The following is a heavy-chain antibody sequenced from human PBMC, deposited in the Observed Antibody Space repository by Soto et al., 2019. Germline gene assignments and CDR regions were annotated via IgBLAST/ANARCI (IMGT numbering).Heavy chain of an antibody. CDR3: ARSQGSSTSLEIYYYYYYGMDV. V-gene: IGHV1-69*13. CDR1: GGNFSSCA. D-gene: IGHD2-2*01. J-gene: IGHJ6*02. Sequence: ASVKSSCRGSGGNFSSCAISCVRQAPGQGLEWMGGIIPISGTANYAQKFQGRVTITADESTSTAYMELSSLRSEDTAVYYCARSQGSSTSLEIYYYYYYGMDVWRQGTTVTVSS. CDR2: IIPISGTA.